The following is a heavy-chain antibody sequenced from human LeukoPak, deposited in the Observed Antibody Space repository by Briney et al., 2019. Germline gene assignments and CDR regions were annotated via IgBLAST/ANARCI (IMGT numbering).Heavy chain of an antibody. Sequence: ASVKVSCKAPGYTFTSYGISWVRQAPGQGLEWMGWISAYNGNTNYAQKLQGRVTMTTDTSTSTAYMELRSLRSDDTAVYYCARGGQYSSSWYDAFDIWGQGTMVTVSS. V-gene: IGHV1-18*01. D-gene: IGHD6-13*01. J-gene: IGHJ3*02. CDR3: ARGGQYSSSWYDAFDI. CDR1: GYTFTSYG. CDR2: ISAYNGNT.